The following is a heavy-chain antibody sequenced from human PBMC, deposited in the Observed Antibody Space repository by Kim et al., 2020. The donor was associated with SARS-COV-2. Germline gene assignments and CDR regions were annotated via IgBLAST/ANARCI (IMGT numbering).Heavy chain of an antibody. J-gene: IGHJ6*01. CDR1: GGSLSSSSYY. Sequence: SETLSLTCTVSGGSLSSSSYYWGWIRQPPGKGLEWIGTAYYIGNTYYNPSLKRRVTISVDTSKNQFSLKLGSVTAAATAVYYCARHQRDSSGWSFAFYY. CDR2: AYYIGNT. D-gene: IGHD6-19*01. V-gene: IGHV4-39*01. CDR3: ARHQRDSSGWSFAFYY.